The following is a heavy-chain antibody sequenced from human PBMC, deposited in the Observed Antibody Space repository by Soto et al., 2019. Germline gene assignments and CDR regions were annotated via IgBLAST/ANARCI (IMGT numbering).Heavy chain of an antibody. D-gene: IGHD6-13*01. J-gene: IGHJ6*02. CDR2: INPSGGST. CDR3: ARGDSSSWYDYYGMDV. V-gene: IGHV1-46*01. CDR1: GYTFTSYY. Sequence: ASVKVSCKASGYTFTSYYMHWVRQAPGQGLEWMGIINPSGGSTSHAQKFQGRVTMTRDTSTSTVYMELSSLRSEDTAVYYCARGDSSSWYDYYGMDVWGQGTTVTVSS.